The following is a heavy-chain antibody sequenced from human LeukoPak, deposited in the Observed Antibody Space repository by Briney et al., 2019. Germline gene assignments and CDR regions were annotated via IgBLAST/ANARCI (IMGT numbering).Heavy chain of an antibody. Sequence: ASVKVSCKASGYTFTSYDINWVRQATGQGLEWMGWMNPNSGNTGYAQKFQGRVTMTRNTSISTAYMELSSLRSEDTAVYYCARGAERVRGVIIDLFYMDVWGKGTTVTVSS. CDR3: ARGAERVRGVIIDLFYMDV. V-gene: IGHV1-8*01. J-gene: IGHJ6*03. CDR1: GYTFTSYD. D-gene: IGHD3-10*01. CDR2: MNPNSGNT.